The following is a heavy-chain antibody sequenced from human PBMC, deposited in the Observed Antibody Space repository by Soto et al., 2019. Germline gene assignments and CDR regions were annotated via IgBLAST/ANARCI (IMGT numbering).Heavy chain of an antibody. CDR2: IKSRTTGGTA. CDR3: AKTFYSDRFFDY. D-gene: IGHD3-3*01. CDR1: GFTFSTIW. V-gene: IGHV3-15*01. J-gene: IGHJ4*02. Sequence: EVQLVESGGGLVKPGASLRLSCAASGFTFSTIWMSWVRQAPGKGLEWVGRIKSRTTGGTADYAAPVQGRFTISRDDSTNTLYLQMNSLKTEDTAIYSCAKTFYSDRFFDYWGQGTLVTVSS.